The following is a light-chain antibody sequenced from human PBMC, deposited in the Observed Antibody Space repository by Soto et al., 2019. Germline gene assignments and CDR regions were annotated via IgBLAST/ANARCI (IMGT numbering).Light chain of an antibody. Sequence: IQMTQSPSSVSASVGDRVTITCRASQDINSWLTWYQQKPGKAPKVLIYIASRLQPGVPSRFSGRGSGTDFSLTISNLQPEDFATYFCQQPKSFHLTFGGGTKVDIK. CDR3: QQPKSFHLT. CDR1: QDINSW. CDR2: IAS. V-gene: IGKV1-12*01. J-gene: IGKJ4*01.